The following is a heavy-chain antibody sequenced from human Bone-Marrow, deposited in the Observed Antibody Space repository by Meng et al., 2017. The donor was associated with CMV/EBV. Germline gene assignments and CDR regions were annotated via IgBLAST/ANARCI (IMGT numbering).Heavy chain of an antibody. D-gene: IGHD3-3*01. CDR3: ARHHDYDFWSGYSPGHFYY. CDR2: INPGDSDT. J-gene: IGHJ4*01. CDR1: GYTFTNCW. Sequence: GGSLRLSCKYFGYTFTNCWIGWVRQMPGKGLEWMGIINPGDSDTQYTASFQGQVTISADKSISTAYLQWSSLKASDTAMYYCARHHDYDFWSGYSPGHFYYWGQGPLVTVSS. V-gene: IGHV5-51*01.